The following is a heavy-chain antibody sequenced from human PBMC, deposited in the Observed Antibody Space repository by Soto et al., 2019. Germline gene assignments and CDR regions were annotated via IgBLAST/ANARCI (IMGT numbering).Heavy chain of an antibody. D-gene: IGHD3-22*01. V-gene: IGHV3-53*01. Sequence: EVQLVESGGGLIQPGGSLRLSCAASGFTFSSNDMNWVRQAPGKGLEWVSLIYSGGSTYYADSVKGRFTISRDNSKNTLYLQMRSLRAEDTAVYYCATRPLLPGDPWGQGTLVTVSS. CDR3: ATRPLLPGDP. J-gene: IGHJ3*01. CDR2: IYSGGST. CDR1: GFTFSSND.